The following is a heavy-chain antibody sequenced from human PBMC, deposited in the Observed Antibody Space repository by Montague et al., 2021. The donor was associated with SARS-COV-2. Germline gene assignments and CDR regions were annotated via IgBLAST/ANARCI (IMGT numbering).Heavy chain of an antibody. Sequence: SETLSLTCAVYGGSFSGYYWSWIRQPPGKGLEWIGEINHSGSTKYKSSLKSRVTISADTSKKQFSLKMSSVTAADTAVYYCARGAVFRCHDLLTGSRSYFDYWGQGTLVTVSS. J-gene: IGHJ4*02. D-gene: IGHD3-9*01. CDR2: INHSGST. CDR1: GGSFSGYY. CDR3: ARGAVFRCHDLLTGSRSYFDY. V-gene: IGHV4-34*01.